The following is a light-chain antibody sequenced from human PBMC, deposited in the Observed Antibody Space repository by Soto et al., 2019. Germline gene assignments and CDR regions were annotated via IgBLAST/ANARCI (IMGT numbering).Light chain of an antibody. CDR3: QSYDSSLSGAV. Sequence: QSVLTQPPSVSGAPGQRVTISCTGSTSNIGAGSDVHWYQQLPGTAPKLLIYGNSNRPSGVPDRFSGSKSGPSASLAITGRQAEDEADYYCQSYDSSLSGAVFGGGTQLTVL. J-gene: IGLJ7*01. CDR2: GNS. V-gene: IGLV1-40*01. CDR1: TSNIGAGSD.